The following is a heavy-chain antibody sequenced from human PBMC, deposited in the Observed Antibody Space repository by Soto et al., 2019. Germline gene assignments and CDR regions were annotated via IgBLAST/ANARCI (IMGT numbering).Heavy chain of an antibody. CDR3: ARDVRGVTGFDY. CDR2: INPNSGGT. D-gene: IGHD3-10*02. Sequence: ASVKVSCKASGYTFTGYYMHWVRQAPGQWLEWMGWINPNSGGTNYAQKFQGRVTMTRDTSISTAYMELSRLRSDDTAVYYCARDVRGVTGFDYWGQGTLVTVSS. CDR1: GYTFTGYY. V-gene: IGHV1-2*02. J-gene: IGHJ4*02.